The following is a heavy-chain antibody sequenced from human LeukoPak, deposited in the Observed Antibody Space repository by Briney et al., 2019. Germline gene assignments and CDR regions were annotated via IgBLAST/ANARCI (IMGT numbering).Heavy chain of an antibody. D-gene: IGHD4-17*01. CDR1: GGSFSGYY. CDR3: ARLSVTTYNWFDP. V-gene: IGHV4-34*01. J-gene: IGHJ5*02. Sequence: PSETLSLTCAVYGGSFSGYYWSWIRQPPGKGLEWIGEINHSGSTNYNPSLKSRVTISVDTSKNQFSLKLSSVTAADTAVYYCARLSVTTYNWFDPWGQGTLVTVSS. CDR2: INHSGST.